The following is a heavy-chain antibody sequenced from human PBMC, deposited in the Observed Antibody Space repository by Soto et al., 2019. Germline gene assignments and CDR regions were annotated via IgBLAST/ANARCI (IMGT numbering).Heavy chain of an antibody. V-gene: IGHV1-18*01. CDR3: ARGPQSTGWRGKWFDP. J-gene: IGHJ5*02. CDR1: GYTFSNYG. CDR2: IVTDTGNT. Sequence: QVQLVQSGPEVKKPGASVKVSCKVSGYTFSNYGISWVRQAPGQGLELMGRIVTDTGNTNSAQKFQGRLIMTTDTSTSTAYMELKSLRSDDTAVYYCARGPQSTGWRGKWFDPWGQGTLVTVSS. D-gene: IGHD2-8*02.